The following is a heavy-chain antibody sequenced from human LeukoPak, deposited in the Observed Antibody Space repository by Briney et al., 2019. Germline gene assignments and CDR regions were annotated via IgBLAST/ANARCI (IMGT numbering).Heavy chain of an antibody. J-gene: IGHJ4*02. Sequence: GGSLRLSCAACGFTFSSYAMSWVRQAPGKGLEWVSAISGSGGSTYYADSVKGRFTISRDNSKNTLYLQMNSLRAEDTAVYYCAKDRYSSTGYSSGWHGSWGQGTLVTVSS. CDR1: GFTFSSYA. D-gene: IGHD6-19*01. CDR3: AKDRYSSTGYSSGWHGS. V-gene: IGHV3-23*01. CDR2: ISGSGGST.